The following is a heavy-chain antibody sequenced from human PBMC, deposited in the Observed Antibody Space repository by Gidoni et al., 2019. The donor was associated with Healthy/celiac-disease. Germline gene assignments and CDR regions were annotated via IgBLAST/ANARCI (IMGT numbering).Heavy chain of an antibody. J-gene: IGHJ6*02. Sequence: QVQLVQSGAEVKKPGSSVKVSCQASGGTFSSYAISWVRQAPGQGLEWMGGIIPIFGTANYAQKFQCRVTITADKSTSTAYMELSSLRSEDTAVYYCARSYYDSSGYPLYYYYYGMDVWGQGTTVTVS. CDR1: GGTFSSYA. D-gene: IGHD3-22*01. CDR2: IIPIFGTA. V-gene: IGHV1-69*06. CDR3: ARSYYDSSGYPLYYYYYGMDV.